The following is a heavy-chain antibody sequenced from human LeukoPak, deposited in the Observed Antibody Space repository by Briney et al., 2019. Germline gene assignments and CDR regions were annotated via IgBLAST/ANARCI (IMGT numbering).Heavy chain of an antibody. J-gene: IGHJ1*01. CDR2: INPNSGGT. CDR3: ARASRIAAAGGGGFEYFQH. CDR1: GYTFTGYY. V-gene: IGHV1-2*02. Sequence: AAVKVSCKASGYTFTGYYMHRGRQAPGQGLGWMGWINPNSGGTNYAQKFQGRVTMTRDTSISTAYMELSRLRSDDTAVYYCARASRIAAAGGGGFEYFQHWGQGTLVTVSS. D-gene: IGHD6-13*01.